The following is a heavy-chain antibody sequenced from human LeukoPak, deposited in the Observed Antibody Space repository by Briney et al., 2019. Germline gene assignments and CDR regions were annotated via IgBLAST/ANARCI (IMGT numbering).Heavy chain of an antibody. CDR1: GFTFSRHS. CDR3: ARVLRMVRGVHRVLDY. J-gene: IGHJ4*02. D-gene: IGHD3-10*01. Sequence: PGGSLRLSCAASGFTFSRHSINWVRQAPGKGLEWVSSIVKGRFTISRDNAKNSLYLQMNSLRAEDTAVYYCARVLRMVRGVHRVLDYWGQGTLVTVSS. V-gene: IGHV3-21*01. CDR2: I.